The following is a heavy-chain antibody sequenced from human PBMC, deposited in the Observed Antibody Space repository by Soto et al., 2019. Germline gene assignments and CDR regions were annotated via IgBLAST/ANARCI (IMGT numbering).Heavy chain of an antibody. CDR3: ARGDSGDYDY. Sequence: QVQLVQSGAEVKKPGASVKVSCKASGYTFTNYGVNWVRQAPGQGLEWMGWISTYNGDTNYAQKIQGRDTMTTDTSRSTADMELRSLRSDDTAVYYCARGDSGDYDYWGQGTLVTVSS. J-gene: IGHJ4*02. CDR1: GYTFTNYG. CDR2: ISTYNGDT. V-gene: IGHV1-18*01. D-gene: IGHD4-17*01.